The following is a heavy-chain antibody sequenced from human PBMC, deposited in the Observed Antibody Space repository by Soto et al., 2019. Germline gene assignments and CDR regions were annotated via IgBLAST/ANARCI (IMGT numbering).Heavy chain of an antibody. V-gene: IGHV4-31*03. CDR1: GGSISSGGFY. Sequence: PSETLSLTCTVSGGSISSGGFYWSWIRQLPGRGLEWIGFVYYSGNTYYNPSLQSRVTISVDTSKNQFSLKLTSVTAADTAVYFCARDLKPSWFDPWGQRTLVTVSS. CDR3: ARDLKPSWFDP. CDR2: VYYSGNT. J-gene: IGHJ5*02.